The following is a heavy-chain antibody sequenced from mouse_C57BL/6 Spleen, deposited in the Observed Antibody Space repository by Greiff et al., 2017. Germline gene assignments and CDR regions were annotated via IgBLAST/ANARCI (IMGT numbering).Heavy chain of an antibody. Sequence: DVKLVESGGGLVKPGGSLKLSCAASGFTFSDYGMHWVRQAPEKGLEWVAYISSGSSTIYYADTVKGRFTISRDNAKNTLFLQMTSLRSEDTAMYYCARQKQLRLPYYAMDYWGQGTSVTVSS. V-gene: IGHV5-17*01. CDR1: GFTFSDYG. CDR2: ISSGSSTI. CDR3: ARQKQLRLPYYAMDY. D-gene: IGHD3-2*02. J-gene: IGHJ4*01.